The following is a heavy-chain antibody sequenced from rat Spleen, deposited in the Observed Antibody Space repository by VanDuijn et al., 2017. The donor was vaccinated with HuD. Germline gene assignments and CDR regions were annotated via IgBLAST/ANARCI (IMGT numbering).Heavy chain of an antibody. CDR1: GFTFSSYW. V-gene: IGHV5-58*01. D-gene: IGHD1-5*01. Sequence: EVQLVETGGGLVQPGRSLQLSCVASGFTFSSYWMYWIRQAPGKGLEWISSINTDGGSSYYPDSVKGRFTIPRDNEENTVYLQMNSLRSEDTATYYCARERWSTTFAYWGQGTVVTVSS. J-gene: IGHJ3*01. CDR3: ARERWSTTFAY. CDR2: INTDGGSS.